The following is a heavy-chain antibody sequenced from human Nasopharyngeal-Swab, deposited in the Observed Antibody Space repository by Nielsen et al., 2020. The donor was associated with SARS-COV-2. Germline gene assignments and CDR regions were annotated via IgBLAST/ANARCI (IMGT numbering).Heavy chain of an antibody. V-gene: IGHV3-53*01. CDR1: GFTVSSNY. CDR3: ARGQSIAAPLAREGGCGMDV. CDR2: IYSGGST. Sequence: ESLKIPCAASGFTVSSNYMSWVPQAPGKGLGWVSVIYSGGSTYYADSVKGRFTISSDTPKNTLYLQMNSLGAEDTAVYYRARGQSIAAPLAREGGCGMDVWGQGTTVTVS. D-gene: IGHD6-6*01. J-gene: IGHJ6*02.